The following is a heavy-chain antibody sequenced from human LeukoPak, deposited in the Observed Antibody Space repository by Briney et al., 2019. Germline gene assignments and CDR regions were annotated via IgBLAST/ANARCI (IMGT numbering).Heavy chain of an antibody. CDR3: ARTGAGGWYQFDH. Sequence: KPSETLSLTCTVSGGSISSSSYYWGWIRQPPGKGLEWIGSIYYSGSTYYNPSLKSRVTMSVDTSKNQFSLNLTSVTAADTAVYYSARTGAGGWYQFDHWGQGTLVTVSS. V-gene: IGHV4-39*01. CDR2: IYYSGST. J-gene: IGHJ4*02. CDR1: GGSISSSSYY. D-gene: IGHD6-19*01.